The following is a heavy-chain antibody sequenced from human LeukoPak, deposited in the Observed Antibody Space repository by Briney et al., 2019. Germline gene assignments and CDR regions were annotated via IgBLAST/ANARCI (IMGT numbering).Heavy chain of an antibody. CDR1: GFTFSNYW. J-gene: IGHJ3*01. CDR2: IKQDGSEK. CDR3: ASTATCSF. Sequence: GGSLRLSCAASGFTFSNYWMTWVRQAPGKGLEWVANIKQDGSEKNYVDSVKGRFTIPRDNAQNSLYLQMNSLRAEDTAVYYCASTATCSFWGQGTMVTVSS. D-gene: IGHD2-2*01. V-gene: IGHV3-7*01.